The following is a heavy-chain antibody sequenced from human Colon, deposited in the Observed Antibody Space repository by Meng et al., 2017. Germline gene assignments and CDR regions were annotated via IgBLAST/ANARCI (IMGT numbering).Heavy chain of an antibody. D-gene: IGHD3-16*01. Sequence: QVQLQQWGAGLLKPSETLSLTCAVYGGPFSGYYWSWIRQPPGKGLEWIGYIHFSGSTYYNPSLNSRITISVDMSRNQFSLRLTSVTSADTAVYFCARRVHDGRHYHYFDYWGQGALVTVSS. J-gene: IGHJ4*02. CDR3: ARRVHDGRHYHYFDY. CDR2: IHFSGST. V-gene: IGHV4-34*01. CDR1: GGPFSGYY.